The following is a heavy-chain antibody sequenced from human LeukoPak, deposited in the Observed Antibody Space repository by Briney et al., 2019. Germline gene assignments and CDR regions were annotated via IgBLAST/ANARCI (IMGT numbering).Heavy chain of an antibody. CDR2: IRYDGSNK. Sequence: GGSLRLSCAASGFTFSSYGMHWVRQAPGKGLEWVAFIRYDGSNKYYADSVKGRFTISRDNSKNTLYLQMNSLRAEDTAVYYCAKDPLRSRIAAAGPYYFDYWGQGTLVTVSS. V-gene: IGHV3-30*02. J-gene: IGHJ4*02. D-gene: IGHD6-13*01. CDR1: GFTFSSYG. CDR3: AKDPLRSRIAAAGPYYFDY.